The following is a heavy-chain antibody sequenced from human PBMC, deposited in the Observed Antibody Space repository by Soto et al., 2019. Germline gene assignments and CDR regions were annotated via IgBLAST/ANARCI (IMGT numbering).Heavy chain of an antibody. D-gene: IGHD2-15*01. CDR1: GFTFSDYG. CDR3: ARDTDTRCQYSRFDP. V-gene: IGHV3-33*01. J-gene: IGHJ5*02. CDR2: IWYDGIKK. Sequence: QVQVVESGGGVVQPGRSLRLSCAASGFTFSDYGFHWVRQAPGKGLEWVAVIWYDGIKKYYADSVKGRFTISRDNSKNTVYLQMDSLRAEDTAVYYCARDTDTRCQYSRFDPWGQGTLVTVSP.